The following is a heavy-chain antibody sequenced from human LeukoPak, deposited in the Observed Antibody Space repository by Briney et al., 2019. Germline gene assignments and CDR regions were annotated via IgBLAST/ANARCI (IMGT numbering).Heavy chain of an antibody. D-gene: IGHD5-18*01. CDR1: GFTFSDYY. CDR2: ISSSGSTI. J-gene: IGHJ3*02. CDR3: ARDQRYSYADAFDI. V-gene: IGHV3-11*04. Sequence: GGSLRLSCAASGFTFSDYYMSWIRQAPGKGLEWVSYISSSGSTIYYADSVKGRFTISRDNAKNSLYLQMNSLRAEDTAVYYCARDQRYSYADAFDIWGQGTMVTVSS.